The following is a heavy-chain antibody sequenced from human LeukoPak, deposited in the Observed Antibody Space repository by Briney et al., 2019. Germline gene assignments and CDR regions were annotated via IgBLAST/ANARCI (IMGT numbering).Heavy chain of an antibody. J-gene: IGHJ4*02. V-gene: IGHV3-21*01. CDR2: ISSSSSYI. D-gene: IGHD5-18*01. CDR3: ARDGGYSYGYPPDY. Sequence: GGSLRLSCAASGFTFSSYSMNWVRQAPGKGLEWVSSISSSSSYIYYADSVKGRFTISRDNAKNSLYLQMNSLRAEDTAVYYCARDGGYSYGYPPDYWGQGTLVTVSS. CDR1: GFTFSSYS.